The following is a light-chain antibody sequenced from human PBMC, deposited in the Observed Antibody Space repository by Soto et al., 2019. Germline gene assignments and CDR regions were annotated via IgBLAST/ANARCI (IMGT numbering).Light chain of an antibody. CDR3: QQSYRTPYT. CDR2: AAS. V-gene: IGKV1-39*01. Sequence: DIQMTQSPSSLSASVGDRVTITCRASRSSYNYLNWYQQKAGEAPKLLIYAASSLQSGVPSRFSGSGSGTDFTLTISSLQPEDFATYYCQQSYRTPYTFGQGTKLEIK. J-gene: IGKJ2*01. CDR1: RSSYNY.